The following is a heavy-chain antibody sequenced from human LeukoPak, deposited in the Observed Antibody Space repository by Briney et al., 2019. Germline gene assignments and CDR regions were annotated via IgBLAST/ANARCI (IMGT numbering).Heavy chain of an antibody. CDR3: ARTASYAGSSNYYYYHGMDV. Sequence: SETLSLTCTVSGGSISSYYWSWIRQPPGKGLEWIGYIYYSGSTNYNPSLKSRVTISVDTSKNQFSLKLSSVTAADTAVYYCARTASYAGSSNYYYYHGMDVWGQGTTVTVSS. CDR2: IYYSGST. D-gene: IGHD1-26*01. CDR1: GGSISSYY. V-gene: IGHV4-59*08. J-gene: IGHJ6*02.